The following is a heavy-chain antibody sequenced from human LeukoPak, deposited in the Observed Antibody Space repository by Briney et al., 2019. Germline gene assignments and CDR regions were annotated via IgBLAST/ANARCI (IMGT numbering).Heavy chain of an antibody. J-gene: IGHJ4*02. D-gene: IGHD2-2*01. CDR2: ISGSGDNT. CDR3: AKDRSAVPAASNY. Sequence: QTGGSLRLSCAASGFTFTNYAMTWVRQAPGKGLEWVSGISGSGDNTYYADSVKGRFTISRDNFKNMVFLQMNSLRAEDTAVYYCAKDRSAVPAASNYWGQGTLVTVSS. V-gene: IGHV3-23*01. CDR1: GFTFTNYA.